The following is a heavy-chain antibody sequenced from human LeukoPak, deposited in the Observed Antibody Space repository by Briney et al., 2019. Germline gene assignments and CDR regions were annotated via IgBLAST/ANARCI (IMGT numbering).Heavy chain of an antibody. J-gene: IGHJ4*02. Sequence: PGGSLRLSCAASGFTFSRYAMHWVRQAPGKGLEYVSAISTNGGSTYYASSVKGRFTISRDNSKGTLYLQMVNLRPEDMAVYYCARGNDSSGYYYFFDYWGQGTLVTVSS. V-gene: IGHV3-64*01. CDR3: ARGNDSSGYYYFFDY. CDR1: GFTFSRYA. D-gene: IGHD3-22*01. CDR2: ISTNGGST.